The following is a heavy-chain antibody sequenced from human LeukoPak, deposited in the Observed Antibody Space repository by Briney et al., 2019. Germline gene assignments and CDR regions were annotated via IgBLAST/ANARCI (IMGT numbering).Heavy chain of an antibody. CDR1: GGSISSSSYY. CDR2: IYYSGST. D-gene: IGHD7-27*01. Sequence: SETLSLTCTVSGGSISSSSYYWGWIRQPPGKGLERTGSIYYSGSTYYNPSLKSRVTISVDTSKNQFSLKLSSVTAADTAVYFCARRSGWGSYPFDIWGQGTMVTVSS. V-gene: IGHV4-39*01. CDR3: ARRSGWGSYPFDI. J-gene: IGHJ3*02.